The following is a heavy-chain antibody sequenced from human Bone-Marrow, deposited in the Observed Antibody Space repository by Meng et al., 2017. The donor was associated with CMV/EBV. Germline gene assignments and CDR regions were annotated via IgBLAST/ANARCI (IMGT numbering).Heavy chain of an antibody. CDR2: IKQDESEI. CDR3: ASRYYDFWSGYYSPYGMDV. Sequence: GGSLRLSCAASGFTFSSFWMAWVRQAPGKGLEWVGNIKQDESEIQYVGSVKGRFTISRDNSKNTLYLQMNSLRAEDTAVYYCASRYYDFWSGYYSPYGMDVWGQGTTVTVSS. V-gene: IGHV3-7*01. D-gene: IGHD3-3*01. CDR1: GFTFSSFW. J-gene: IGHJ6*02.